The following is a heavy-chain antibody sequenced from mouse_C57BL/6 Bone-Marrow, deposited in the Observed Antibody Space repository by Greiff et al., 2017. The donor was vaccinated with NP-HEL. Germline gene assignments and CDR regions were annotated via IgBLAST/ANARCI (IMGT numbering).Heavy chain of an antibody. CDR3: ARHLPVWFAY. J-gene: IGHJ3*01. Sequence: EVKLVESGGDLVKPGGSLKLSCAASGFTFSSYGMSWVRQTPDKRLEWVATISSGGSYTYYLDSVKGRFTISRDNAKNTLYLQMSSLKSEDTARYYCARHLPVWFAYWGQGTLVTVSA. CDR2: ISSGGSYT. V-gene: IGHV5-6*01. CDR1: GFTFSSYG.